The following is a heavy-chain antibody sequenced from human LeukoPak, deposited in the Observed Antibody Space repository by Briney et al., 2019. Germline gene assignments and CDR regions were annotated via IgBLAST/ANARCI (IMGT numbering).Heavy chain of an antibody. V-gene: IGHV3-23*01. CDR3: AKTLTHCSGGSCRGSQYYFDY. CDR2: ISGSGGST. J-gene: IGHJ4*02. D-gene: IGHD2-15*01. Sequence: GGSLRLSCAASGFTFSTYAMHWVRQAPGKGLEWVSAISGSGGSTYYADSVKGRFTISRDNSKNTLYLQMNSLRAEDTAVYYCAKTLTHCSGGSCRGSQYYFDYWGQGTLVTVSS. CDR1: GFTFSTYA.